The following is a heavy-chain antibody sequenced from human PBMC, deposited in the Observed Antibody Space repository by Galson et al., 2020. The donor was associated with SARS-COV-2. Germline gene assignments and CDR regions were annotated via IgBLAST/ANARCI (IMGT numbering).Heavy chain of an antibody. CDR3: ARHVRNYGMDV. V-gene: IGHV4-59*08. CDR2: IYYSGSA. D-gene: IGHD3-10*02. Sequence: SETLSLTCTVSGASIRSYYWSWMRQAPGKGLDWLGYIYYSGSANYNPSLKSRLTISLDTSKNEFSLKMTSVTAADTVMYYCARHVRNYGMDVWGQGTTVSVSS. J-gene: IGHJ6*02. CDR1: GASIRSYY.